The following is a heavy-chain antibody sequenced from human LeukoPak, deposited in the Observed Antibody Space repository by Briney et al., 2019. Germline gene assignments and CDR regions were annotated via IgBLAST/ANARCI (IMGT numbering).Heavy chain of an antibody. Sequence: SQTLSLTCTVPGGSITSYYWSWIRQPPGKGLEWLGYIYYIGSTNYNPSLKSRVTISVDTSKNQFSLKLSSVTAADTAVYYCARLGGYSYYYDSSGYRLGELDYWGQGTLVTVSS. D-gene: IGHD3-22*01. CDR2: IYYIGST. J-gene: IGHJ4*02. CDR1: GGSITSYY. CDR3: ARLGGYSYYYDSSGYRLGELDY. V-gene: IGHV4-59*01.